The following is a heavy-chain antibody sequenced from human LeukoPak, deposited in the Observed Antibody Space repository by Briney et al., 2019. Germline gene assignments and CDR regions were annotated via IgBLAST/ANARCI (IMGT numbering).Heavy chain of an antibody. CDR2: ISAYNGNT. J-gene: IGHJ5*02. CDR1: GYTFTGYY. V-gene: IGHV1-18*04. CDR3: ARAMWRDGYNWNWFDP. Sequence: ASVKVSCKASGYTFTGYYMHWVRQAPGQGLEWMGWISAYNGNTNYAQKLQGRVTMTTDTSTSTACMELRSLRSDDTAVYYCARAMWRDGYNWNWFDPWGQGTLVTVSS. D-gene: IGHD5-24*01.